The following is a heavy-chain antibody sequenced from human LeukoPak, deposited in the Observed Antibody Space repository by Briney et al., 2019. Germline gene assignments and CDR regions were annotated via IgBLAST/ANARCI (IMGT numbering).Heavy chain of an antibody. V-gene: IGHV2-5*02. CDR2: IYWDDDK. D-gene: IGHD2-15*01. CDR3: ARGYYSSSGDY. CDR1: GFSLSTSGVS. J-gene: IGHJ4*02. Sequence: SGLTLVKPTQTLTLTCTFSGFSLSTSGVSVGWVRQPPGKALEWLALIYWDDDKRYSPSLKSRLTITKDTSKNQVVLSMTNMGPVDTATYYCARGYYSSSGDYWGQGTLVTVSS.